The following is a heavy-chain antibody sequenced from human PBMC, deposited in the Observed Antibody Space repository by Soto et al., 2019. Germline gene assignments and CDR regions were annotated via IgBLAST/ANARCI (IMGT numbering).Heavy chain of an antibody. CDR3: ARDWFTEYSSSFGMDV. V-gene: IGHV4-4*02. CDR1: GGSISSSNW. Sequence: PSETLSLTCAVSGGSISSSNWWSWVRQPPGKGLEWIGEIYHSGSTNYNPSLKSRVTISVDKSKNQFSLKLSSVTAADTAVYYCARDWFTEYSSSFGMDVWGQGTTVTVS. D-gene: IGHD6-6*01. J-gene: IGHJ6*02. CDR2: IYHSGST.